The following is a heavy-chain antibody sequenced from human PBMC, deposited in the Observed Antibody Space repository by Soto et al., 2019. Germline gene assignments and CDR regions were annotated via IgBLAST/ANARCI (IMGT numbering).Heavy chain of an antibody. CDR1: GGSISSSNW. CDR3: ARGQNYYGSGSYHYYYYGMDV. Sequence: SETLSLTCAVSGGSISSSNWWSWVRQPPGKGLEWIGEIYHSGSTNYNPSLKSRVTISVDKSKNQFSLKLSSVTAADTAVYYCARGQNYYGSGSYHYYYYGMDVWGQGTMVTVSS. V-gene: IGHV4-4*02. J-gene: IGHJ6*02. CDR2: IYHSGST. D-gene: IGHD3-10*01.